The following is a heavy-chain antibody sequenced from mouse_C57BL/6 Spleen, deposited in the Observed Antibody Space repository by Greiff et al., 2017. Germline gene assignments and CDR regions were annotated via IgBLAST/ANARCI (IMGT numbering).Heavy chain of an antibody. D-gene: IGHD2-5*01. CDR1: GFNIKDDY. CDR3: TTDSNYEAY. J-gene: IGHJ3*01. V-gene: IGHV14-4*01. Sequence: EVMLVESGAELVRPGASVKLSCTASGFNIKDDYMHWVKQRPEQGLEWIGWIDPENGDTEYASKFQGKATITADTSSNTAYLQLSSLTSEDTAVYYCTTDSNYEAYWGQGTLVTVSA. CDR2: IDPENGDT.